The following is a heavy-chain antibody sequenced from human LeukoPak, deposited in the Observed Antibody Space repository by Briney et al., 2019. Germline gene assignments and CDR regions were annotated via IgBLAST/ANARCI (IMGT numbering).Heavy chain of an antibody. J-gene: IGHJ4*02. D-gene: IGHD2-15*01. V-gene: IGHV1-69*05. CDR1: GGTFSSYA. Sequence: ASVKASCKASGGTFSSYAISWVRQAPGQGLEWMGGIIPIFGTANYAQKFQGRVTITTDESTSTAYMELSSLRSEGTAVYYCASLGYCSGGSCYFWGQGTLVTVSS. CDR2: IIPIFGTA. CDR3: ASLGYCSGGSCYF.